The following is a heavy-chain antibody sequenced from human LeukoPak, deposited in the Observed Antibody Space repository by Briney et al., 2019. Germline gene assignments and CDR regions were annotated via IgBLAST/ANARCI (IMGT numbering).Heavy chain of an antibody. V-gene: IGHV3-30*04. D-gene: IGHD5-24*01. Sequence: PGGSLRLSCAASGFTFSSYAMHWVRQAPGKGLEWVAVISYDGSNKYYADSVKGRFTISRDNSKNTLYLQMNSLRAGDTAVYYCARVPNGYNQFDYWGQGTLVTVSS. CDR1: GFTFSSYA. CDR2: ISYDGSNK. J-gene: IGHJ4*02. CDR3: ARVPNGYNQFDY.